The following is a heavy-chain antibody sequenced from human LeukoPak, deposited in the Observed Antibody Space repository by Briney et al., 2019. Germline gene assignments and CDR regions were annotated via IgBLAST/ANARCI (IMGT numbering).Heavy chain of an antibody. CDR1: GDSFSGYF. V-gene: IGHV4-59*01. CDR2: MYYSGST. D-gene: IGHD3-3*01. J-gene: IGHJ4*02. CDR3: ARGGITIFGVTIEGFDY. Sequence: PSETLSLTCTVSGDSFSGYFWNWIRQVPGEGLEWIGYMYYSGSTKYNPSLKSRVTISVDTSKNQFSLKLTSVTAADTAVYYCARGGITIFGVTIEGFDYWGPGTLVTVSS.